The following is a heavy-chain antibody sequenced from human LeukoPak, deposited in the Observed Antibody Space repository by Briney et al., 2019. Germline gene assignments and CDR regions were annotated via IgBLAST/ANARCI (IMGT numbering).Heavy chain of an antibody. CDR2: ISGSGGST. Sequence: GGSLRLSCAASGFTFSSYAMSWVRQAPGKGLEWVSAISGSGGSTYYADSVKGRFTISRDNSKNTLYLQMNSLRADDTAVYYCAKDCKALWTSDYWGQGTLVTVSS. V-gene: IGHV3-23*01. CDR1: GFTFSSYA. J-gene: IGHJ4*02. CDR3: AKDCKALWTSDY. D-gene: IGHD2/OR15-2a*01.